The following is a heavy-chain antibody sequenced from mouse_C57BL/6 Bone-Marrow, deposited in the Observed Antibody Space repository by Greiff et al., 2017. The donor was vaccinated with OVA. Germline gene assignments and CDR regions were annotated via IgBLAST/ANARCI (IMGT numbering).Heavy chain of an antibody. Sequence: QVQLQQSGAELVKPGASVKMSCKASGYTFTSYWITWVKQRPGQGLEWIGDIYPGSGSTNYNEKFKSKATLTVDTSSSTAYMQLSSLTSEDSAVYYCARRGITTVVDYFDYWGQGTTLTVSS. D-gene: IGHD1-1*01. CDR3: ARRGITTVVDYFDY. V-gene: IGHV1-55*01. J-gene: IGHJ2*01. CDR2: IYPGSGST. CDR1: GYTFTSYW.